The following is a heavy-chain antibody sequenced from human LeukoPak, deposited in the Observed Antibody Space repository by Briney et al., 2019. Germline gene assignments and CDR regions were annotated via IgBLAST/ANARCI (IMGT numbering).Heavy chain of an antibody. CDR2: VYISGFT. CDR1: GGSISSGDYY. Sequence: PSQTLSLTCTVSGGSISSGDYYWSWIRQPAGKGLEWIGRVYISGFTNYNPSLKGRVTISVDTSRNQFSLKLSSVTAADTAVYYCARDHEGGNYGGNSNWFDPWGQGTLVTVSS. D-gene: IGHD4-23*01. J-gene: IGHJ5*02. CDR3: ARDHEGGNYGGNSNWFDP. V-gene: IGHV4-61*02.